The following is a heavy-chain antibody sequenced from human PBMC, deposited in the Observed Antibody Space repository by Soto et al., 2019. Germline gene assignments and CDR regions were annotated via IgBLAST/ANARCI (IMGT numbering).Heavy chain of an antibody. Sequence: KPGGSLRLSCAASGFTFSSYWMHWVRQAPGKGLEWVGRIKSKTDGGTTDFAAPVKGRFTVSRDDSKNTLYLQMSSLRIEDTAVYYCSTDGCSGGGCFAGLYWGQGSLVTVSS. V-gene: IGHV3-15*01. CDR2: IKSKTDGGTT. J-gene: IGHJ4*02. D-gene: IGHD2-15*01. CDR1: GFTFSSYW. CDR3: STDGCSGGGCFAGLY.